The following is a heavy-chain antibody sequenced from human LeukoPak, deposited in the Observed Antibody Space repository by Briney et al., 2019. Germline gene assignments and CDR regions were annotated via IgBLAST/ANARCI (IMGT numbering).Heavy chain of an antibody. D-gene: IGHD3-22*01. CDR3: ARDSYHDSSGYYYY. CDR2: INPNSGGT. CDR1: GYTFTGYY. Sequence: ASVRVSCKASGYTFTGYYMHWVRQAPGQGLEWRGWINPNSGGTNYAQKFQGRVTMTRDTSISPAYMELSRLRSDDTAVYYCARDSYHDSSGYYYYWGHGTLVTVSS. J-gene: IGHJ4*01. V-gene: IGHV1-2*02.